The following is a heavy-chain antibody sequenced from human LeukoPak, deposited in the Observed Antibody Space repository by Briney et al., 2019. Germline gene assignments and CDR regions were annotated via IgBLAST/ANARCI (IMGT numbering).Heavy chain of an antibody. J-gene: IGHJ5*02. V-gene: IGHV1-69*05. CDR1: GGTFNNSA. Sequence: SVKVSCKTSGGTFNNSAISWVRQAPGQGLEWLRGIMPLFGTAGYAQKFQGRVTITKDESTRTVYLELTSLTSDDTAVYYCARDVHGDYGSGWFDPWGQGTLVSVSS. D-gene: IGHD4-17*01. CDR3: ARDVHGDYGSGWFDP. CDR2: IMPLFGTA.